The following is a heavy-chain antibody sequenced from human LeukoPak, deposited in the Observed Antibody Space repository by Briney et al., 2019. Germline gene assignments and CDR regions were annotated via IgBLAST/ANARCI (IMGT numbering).Heavy chain of an antibody. CDR1: GGSISSSSYY. Sequence: PSETLSLTRTVSGGSISSSSYYWGWLRQPPGKGLEWIGSIYYSGSTYYNPSLKSRVTISVDTSKNQFSLKLSSVTAADTAVYYCARGYCSGGSCYSYYYYNYMDVWGKGTTVTVSS. CDR3: ARGYCSGGSCYSYYYYNYMDV. J-gene: IGHJ6*03. D-gene: IGHD2-15*01. V-gene: IGHV4-39*07. CDR2: IYYSGST.